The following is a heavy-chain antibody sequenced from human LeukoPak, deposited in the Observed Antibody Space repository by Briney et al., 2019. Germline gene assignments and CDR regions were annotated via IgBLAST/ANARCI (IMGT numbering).Heavy chain of an antibody. D-gene: IGHD3-10*01. J-gene: IGHJ6*03. Sequence: PGGSLRLSCAASGFTVFSNYMSWVRQAPGKGLEWVSVIYSDGTTYYADSVQGRFTISRDNSKNTVYLQMKSLRAEDTAVYFCARERSYYCYYMDVWGKGTTVTVSS. CDR3: ARERSYYCYYMDV. CDR1: GFTVFSNY. V-gene: IGHV3-53*01. CDR2: IYSDGTT.